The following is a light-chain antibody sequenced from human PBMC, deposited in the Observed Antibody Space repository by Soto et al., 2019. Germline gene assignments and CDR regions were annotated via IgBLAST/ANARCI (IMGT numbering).Light chain of an antibody. V-gene: IGKV1-5*03. CDR2: QAS. CDR3: QQYNTYSRT. Sequence: DIQMTQSPSTLSASVGDRVTITCRASQNIISWLAWYQQKPGKAPNLIIYQASILESGVTSRFRGSGSVTEFNLTISSLQPDDFATYYCQQYNTYSRTFGQGTKVEIK. J-gene: IGKJ1*01. CDR1: QNIISW.